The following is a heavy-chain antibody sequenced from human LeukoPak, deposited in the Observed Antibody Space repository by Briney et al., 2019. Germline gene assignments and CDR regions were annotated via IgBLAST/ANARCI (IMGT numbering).Heavy chain of an antibody. CDR1: RFSSCTVA. J-gene: IGHJ5*02. CDR3: ARGPYHMLTMPTWFDA. CDR2: ISESGHNT. Sequence: GGTLRLSPAGSRFSSCTVAINSVGGAPGQGLEDVSAISESGHNTHFANSVRGRFTISRDNSKNIVFLQMDSLKVEDTAVYYCARGPYHMLTMPTWFDAWGQGTLVSVSS. V-gene: IGHV3-64*01. D-gene: IGHD2-8*01.